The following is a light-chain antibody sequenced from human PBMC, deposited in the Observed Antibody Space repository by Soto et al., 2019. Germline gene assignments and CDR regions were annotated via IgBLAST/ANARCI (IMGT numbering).Light chain of an antibody. CDR3: QQFDSNPLT. CDR2: DAS. J-gene: IGKJ4*01. V-gene: IGKV1-13*02. Sequence: AIQVTQSPSSLSASVGDRVNITCRASQGISSALVWYQQKPGKAPKLLIYDASTLESGVPSRFSGSGYGTDFTLSISSLQPEDFATYYCQQFDSNPLTFGGGTKVEI. CDR1: QGISSA.